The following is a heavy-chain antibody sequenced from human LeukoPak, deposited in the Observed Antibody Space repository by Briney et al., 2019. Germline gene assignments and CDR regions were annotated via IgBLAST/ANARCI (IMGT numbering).Heavy chain of an antibody. J-gene: IGHJ6*03. CDR2: IIPIFGTA. CDR1: GGTFSSYA. D-gene: IGHD1-26*01. CDR3: ARSRIVGATVTHDYCYYYMYG. V-gene: IGHV1-69*06. Sequence: SVKVSCKASGGTFSSYAISWVRQAPGRGLEWMGGIIPIFGTANYAQKSQGRVTITADNSTSTAYMELSSLRSEDTAVYYCARSRIVGATVTHDYCYYYMYGWGKGTTVTVSS.